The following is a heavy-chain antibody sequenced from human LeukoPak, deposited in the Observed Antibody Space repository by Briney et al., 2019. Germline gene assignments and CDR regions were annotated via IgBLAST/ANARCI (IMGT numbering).Heavy chain of an antibody. D-gene: IGHD3-10*01. Sequence: GGSLRLSCAASGFTFNVYSMNWVRQAPGKGLEWVSAISGSGGSTYYADSVKGRFTISRDNSKNTLYLQMNSLRAEDTAVYYCAKDLVTMVRGVITPVAFDIWGQGTMVTVSS. CDR3: AKDLVTMVRGVITPVAFDI. CDR2: ISGSGGST. V-gene: IGHV3-23*01. J-gene: IGHJ3*02. CDR1: GFTFNVYS.